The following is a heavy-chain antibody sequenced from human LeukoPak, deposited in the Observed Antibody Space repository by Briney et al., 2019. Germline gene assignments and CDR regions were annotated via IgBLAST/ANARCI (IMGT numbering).Heavy chain of an antibody. D-gene: IGHD1-26*01. CDR2: ISSSSSTI. Sequence: PGGSLRLSCAASGFTFSSYEMNWVRQAPGKGLEWVSYISSSSSTIYYADSVKGRFTISRDNAKNSLYLQMNSLGPEDTAVYYCARDPYSGNYGNYYYYYMDVWGKGTTVTISS. V-gene: IGHV3-48*03. CDR1: GFTFSSYE. J-gene: IGHJ6*03. CDR3: ARDPYSGNYGNYYYYYMDV.